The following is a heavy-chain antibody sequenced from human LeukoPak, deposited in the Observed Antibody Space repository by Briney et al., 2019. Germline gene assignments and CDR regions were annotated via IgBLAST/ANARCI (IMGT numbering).Heavy chain of an antibody. CDR1: GITFIHYS. CDR3: AKRSAESSGYFDS. V-gene: IGHV3-23*01. CDR2: ITGSGKFT. J-gene: IGHJ4*02. D-gene: IGHD6-19*01. Sequence: GGSLRLSCAASGITFIHYSMTWVRQAPGKGLEWVSAITGSGKFTDYADSVKGRFTIPRDNSKNTLYLQMNSLRAEDTAIYYCAKRSAESSGYFDSWGQGTLVTVSS.